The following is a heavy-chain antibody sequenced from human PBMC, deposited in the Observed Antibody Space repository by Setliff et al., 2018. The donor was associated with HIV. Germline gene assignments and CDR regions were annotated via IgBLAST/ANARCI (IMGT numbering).Heavy chain of an antibody. J-gene: IGHJ3*02. D-gene: IGHD6-13*01. V-gene: IGHV1-46*01. Sequence: ASVKVSCKASGYTFTSYYMHWVRQAPGQGLEWMGIINPSGGSTSYAQKFQGRVTMTRNTSIATAYMELSSLSSEDTAVYYCARDQTGVAAAAFGGGSAWSDEGFDIWGQGTMVTVSS. CDR2: INPSGGST. CDR1: GYTFTSYY. CDR3: ARDQTGVAAAAFGGGSAWSDEGFDI.